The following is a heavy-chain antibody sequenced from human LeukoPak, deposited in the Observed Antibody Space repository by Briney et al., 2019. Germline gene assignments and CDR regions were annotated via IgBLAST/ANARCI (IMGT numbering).Heavy chain of an antibody. J-gene: IGHJ4*02. CDR1: GYSFTSYW. Sequence: GASLQISCKGSGYSFTSYWIGRVRQMPGKGLEWMGIIYPGDSDTRYSPSFQGQVTISADKSISTAYLQWSSLKASDTAMYYCASTYCSGGSCYSLNYWGQGTLVTVSS. V-gene: IGHV5-51*01. CDR3: ASTYCSGGSCYSLNY. D-gene: IGHD2-15*01. CDR2: IYPGDSDT.